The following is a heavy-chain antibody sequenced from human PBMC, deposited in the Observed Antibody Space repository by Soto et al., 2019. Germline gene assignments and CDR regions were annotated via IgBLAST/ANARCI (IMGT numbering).Heavy chain of an antibody. V-gene: IGHV3-30*18. J-gene: IGHJ1*01. CDR1: GFTFSSYG. CDR3: AKSGYSGGPTWYLQH. Sequence: QVQVVESGGGVVQPGRSLRLSCAASGFTFSSYGMHWVRQAPGKGLEWVAVISYDGSNHYYADSVKGRFTISRDNSKNTLYLQMNSLRAEDTAVYYCAKSGYSGGPTWYLQHWGQGTLVTVSS. CDR2: ISYDGSNH. D-gene: IGHD6-19*01.